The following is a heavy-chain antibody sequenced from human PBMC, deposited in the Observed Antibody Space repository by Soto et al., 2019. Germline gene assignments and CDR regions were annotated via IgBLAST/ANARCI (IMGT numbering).Heavy chain of an antibody. D-gene: IGHD2-15*01. Sequence: QITLKESGPTLVKPTQTLTLTCTFSGFSLSTSGVGVGWIRQPPGKALEWLALIYWDDDKRHSPSLKSRRTTANHTTKNRVGLTMNIMHPVDTATYYCAHSKIVPATRYFDYWGQGTLVTVSS. J-gene: IGHJ4*02. CDR1: GFSLSTSGVG. V-gene: IGHV2-5*02. CDR2: IYWDDDK. CDR3: AHSKIVPATRYFDY.